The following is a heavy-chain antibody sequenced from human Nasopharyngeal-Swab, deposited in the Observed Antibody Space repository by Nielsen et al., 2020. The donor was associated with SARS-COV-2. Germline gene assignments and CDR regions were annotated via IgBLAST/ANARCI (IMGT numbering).Heavy chain of an antibody. Sequence: GESLKISCAVSGFMLSSSGMSWGRQAPGKGLEWVSGLNSAGTATYYADSVRGRFTISRDKSQNTLYLQMSSLRAEDTAVYYCVKGTASLDFWGQGTLVTVSS. J-gene: IGHJ4*02. V-gene: IGHV3-23*01. CDR1: GFMLSSSG. CDR2: LNSAGTAT. CDR3: VKGTASLDF. D-gene: IGHD2-21*02.